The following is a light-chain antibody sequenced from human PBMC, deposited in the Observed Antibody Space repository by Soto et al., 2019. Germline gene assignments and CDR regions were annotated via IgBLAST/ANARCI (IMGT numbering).Light chain of an antibody. CDR2: DAS. CDR1: QSVSSSTY. V-gene: IGKV3-20*01. J-gene: IGKJ5*01. CDR3: QQYNNWPPIT. Sequence: EIVLTQSPGTLSLSPGERATLSCRASQSVSSSTYLAWYQQKAGQAPRLLIYDASSRATGIPDRFSGSGSGTDFTLTISSLQSEDFAVYYCQQYNNWPPITFGQGTRLEIK.